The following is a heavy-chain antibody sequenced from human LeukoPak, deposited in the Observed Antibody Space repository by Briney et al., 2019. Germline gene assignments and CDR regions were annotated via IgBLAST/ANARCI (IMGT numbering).Heavy chain of an antibody. CDR2: IKKDGSGQ. D-gene: IGHD3-10*01. CDR3: ASQTGSGSYFN. CDR1: GFTFTTDW. V-gene: IGHV3-7*01. J-gene: IGHJ4*02. Sequence: GGSLRLSCAASGFTFTTDWMGWVPQAPGKGLWWVSNIKKDGSGQYYVDSVKGRFTISRDNAKNSLYLQMNSLRAEDTAVYYCASQTGSGSYFNWGQGTLVTVSS.